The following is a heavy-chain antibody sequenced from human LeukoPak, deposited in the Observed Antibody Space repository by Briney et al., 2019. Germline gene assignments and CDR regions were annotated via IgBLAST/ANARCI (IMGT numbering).Heavy chain of an antibody. CDR3: ANGDSSGYYYPPIDY. Sequence: GRSLRLSCAASGFTFSSYAMSWVRQAPGKGLEWVSAISGSGGSTYYADSVKGRFTISRDNSKNTLYLQMNSLRAEDTAVYYCANGDSSGYYYPPIDYWGQGTLVTVSS. CDR2: ISGSGGST. D-gene: IGHD3-22*01. V-gene: IGHV3-23*01. J-gene: IGHJ4*02. CDR1: GFTFSSYA.